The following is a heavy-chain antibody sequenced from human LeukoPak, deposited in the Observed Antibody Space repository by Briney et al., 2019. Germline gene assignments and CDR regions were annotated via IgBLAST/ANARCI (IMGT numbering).Heavy chain of an antibody. CDR2: LDLNGRNI. CDR3: ASDLVLVSTRGDDFDY. Sequence: GGSLRLSCAASGFTFSTYWMHWVRQAPGKGLVWVSRLDLNGRNIKYADSVKGRFTISRDNSKNTLFLQMNSLRAEETAVYYCASDLVLVSTRGDDFDYWGQGILVTVSS. CDR1: GFTFSTYW. D-gene: IGHD2-15*01. V-gene: IGHV3-74*03. J-gene: IGHJ4*02.